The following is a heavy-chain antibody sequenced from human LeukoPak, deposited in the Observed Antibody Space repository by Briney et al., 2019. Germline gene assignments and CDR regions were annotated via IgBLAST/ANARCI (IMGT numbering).Heavy chain of an antibody. CDR3: AKDIYGGQNSGY. D-gene: IGHD4-23*01. J-gene: IGHJ4*02. CDR2: IYYSGST. Sequence: PSETLSLTCTVSGGSISSSSYYWGWIRQPPGKGLEWIGSIYYSGSTCYNPSLKSRVTISVDTSKNQFSLKLSSVTAADTAIYYCAKDIYGGQNSGYWGQGTLVTVSS. V-gene: IGHV4-39*07. CDR1: GGSISSSSYY.